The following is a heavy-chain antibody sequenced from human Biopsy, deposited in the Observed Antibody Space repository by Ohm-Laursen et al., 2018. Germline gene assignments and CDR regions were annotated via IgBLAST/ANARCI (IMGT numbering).Heavy chain of an antibody. CDR3: ATELLPPGVGGPWLDS. CDR1: GFTLSDG. J-gene: IGHJ5*01. V-gene: IGHV3-21*06. CDR2: ISASSSYI. D-gene: IGHD3-10*01. Sequence: SLRLSCAASGFTLSDGMNWVRQAPGKGLEWVSSISASSSYIYYADSVKGRFTVSRDNTKNTLYLQMNSLRAADTAIYFCATELLPPGVGGPWLDSWGQGTPVTVSS.